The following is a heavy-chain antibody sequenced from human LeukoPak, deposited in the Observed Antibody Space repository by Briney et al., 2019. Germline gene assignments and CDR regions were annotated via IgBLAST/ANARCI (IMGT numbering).Heavy chain of an antibody. J-gene: IGHJ4*02. D-gene: IGHD3-16*01. V-gene: IGHV1-2*02. Sequence: ASVKVSCKASGYTFTGYYMHWVRQAPGQGLEWMGWVNPNSGGTKYAQKFQGRVTMTRDTSISTAYMDLSGLTYADTAVYYCATGRLSRAAVWSREFEYWGQGTLVTVSS. CDR1: GYTFTGYY. CDR2: VNPNSGGT. CDR3: ATGRLSRAAVWSREFEY.